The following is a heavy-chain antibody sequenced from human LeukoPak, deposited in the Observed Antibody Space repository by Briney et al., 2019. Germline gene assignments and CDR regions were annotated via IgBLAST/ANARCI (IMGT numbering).Heavy chain of an antibody. Sequence: PSGTLSLTCTASGGSISSYYRSWIRRPPGKGLEWNGYIHYSGSTNYNPSLKSRVTISVDTSKNQFSLKLSSVTAADTAVYYCARSLVGVPYYFDYWGQGTLVTVSS. CDR1: GGSISSYY. D-gene: IGHD1-26*01. J-gene: IGHJ4*02. CDR3: ARSLVGVPYYFDY. CDR2: IHYSGST. V-gene: IGHV4-59*01.